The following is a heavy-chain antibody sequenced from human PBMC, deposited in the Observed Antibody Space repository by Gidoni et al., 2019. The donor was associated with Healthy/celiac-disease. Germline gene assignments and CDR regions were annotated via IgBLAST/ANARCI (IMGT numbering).Heavy chain of an antibody. Sequence: EVQLVESGGGLVKPGGSLRLSCAASGFTFSSYTRNWVRQAPGKGLGWVSSISSSSSYIYYADSVKGRFTISRDNAKNSLYLQMNSLKAEDTAVYYCARGQGNYDILTGHHPFDYWGQGTLVTVSS. CDR3: ARGQGNYDILTGHHPFDY. CDR1: GFTFSSYT. J-gene: IGHJ4*02. D-gene: IGHD3-9*01. CDR2: ISSSSSYI. V-gene: IGHV3-21*01.